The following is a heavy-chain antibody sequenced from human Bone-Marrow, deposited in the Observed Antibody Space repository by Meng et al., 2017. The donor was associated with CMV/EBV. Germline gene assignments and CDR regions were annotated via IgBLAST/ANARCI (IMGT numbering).Heavy chain of an antibody. D-gene: IGHD2-2*01. CDR3: AREWEWYQLHYDAFDI. V-gene: IGHV3-30*03. CDR1: GFTFSSYS. J-gene: IGHJ3*02. Sequence: GGSLRLSCAASGFTFSSYSMNWVRQAPGKGLEWVAVISYDGSNKYYADSVKGRFTISRDNSKNTLYLQMNSLRAEDTAVYYCAREWEWYQLHYDAFDIWGQGPMVTVSS. CDR2: ISYDGSNK.